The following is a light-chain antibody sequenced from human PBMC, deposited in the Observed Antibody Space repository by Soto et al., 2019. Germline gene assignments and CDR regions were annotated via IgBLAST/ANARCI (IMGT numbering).Light chain of an antibody. Sequence: DIPMTQSPSSLDASVGDRVTITCRARQAMGNYLTWYQQKPGRAPKLLIYVTSVLESGVPSRFRGRGSRTECTLNISSLQPEDYATYYCQQRYTTHRTFGQGTKLDI. J-gene: IGKJ2*01. V-gene: IGKV1-39*01. CDR3: QQRYTTHRT. CDR1: QAMGNY. CDR2: VTS.